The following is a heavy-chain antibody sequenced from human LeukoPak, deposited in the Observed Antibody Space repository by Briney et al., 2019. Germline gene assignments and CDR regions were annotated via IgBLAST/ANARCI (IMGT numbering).Heavy chain of an antibody. Sequence: PGRSLRLSCAAFGLTFSSYALHSVRQAPGKGLERVALISSDGSDTNYAESVKGRLTISRDNSKNTLYMQMYSLIRDDTAVYLCARGVGWMSGLYYFCGMDVWGQGTTVTVSS. J-gene: IGHJ6*02. CDR2: ISSDGSDT. CDR3: ARGVGWMSGLYYFCGMDV. D-gene: IGHD6-25*01. CDR1: GLTFSSYA. V-gene: IGHV3-30*04.